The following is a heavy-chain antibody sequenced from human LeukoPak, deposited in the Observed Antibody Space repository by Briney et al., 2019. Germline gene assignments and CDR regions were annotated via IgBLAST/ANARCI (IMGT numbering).Heavy chain of an antibody. V-gene: IGHV3-15*01. CDR1: GFTFSNAW. J-gene: IGHJ4*02. CDR2: IKSKTDGGTT. Sequence: GGSLRLSCAASGFTFSNAWMSWVRQTPGKGLEWVGRIKSKTDGGTTDYAAPVKGRFTISRDDSKTTLYLQMDSLKTEDTAVCYCTTDTAGFNTFDYWGQGTLVTVSS. D-gene: IGHD5-18*01. CDR3: TTDTAGFNTFDY.